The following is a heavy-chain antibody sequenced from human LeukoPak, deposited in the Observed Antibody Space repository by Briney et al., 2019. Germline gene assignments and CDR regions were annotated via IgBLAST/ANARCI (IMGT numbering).Heavy chain of an antibody. Sequence: GGSLRLSCAASGFTVSSNYMSWVRQAPGKGLEWVSVIYSGGSTYYADSVKGRFTISRDKSKNTLYLQMNSLRAEDTAVYYCARLYCSGGSCYLDYWGQGTLVTVSS. CDR1: GFTVSSNY. D-gene: IGHD2-15*01. CDR2: IYSGGST. CDR3: ARLYCSGGSCYLDY. J-gene: IGHJ4*02. V-gene: IGHV3-53*01.